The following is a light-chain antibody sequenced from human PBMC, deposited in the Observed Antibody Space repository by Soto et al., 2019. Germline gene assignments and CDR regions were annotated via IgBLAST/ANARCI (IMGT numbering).Light chain of an antibody. CDR3: CPYACSKTVGV. Sequence: QSALTQPASVSGAPGQWITISCTGTSSDVGDYNAVTWYQQHPGKAPKLMIYEDRKRPSGVSNRFYGSKSGNTASLTVAGLQAEDEADYYGCPYACSKTVGVFGGGTQLTVL. V-gene: IGLV2-23*02. J-gene: IGLJ3*02. CDR1: SSDVGDYNA. CDR2: EDR.